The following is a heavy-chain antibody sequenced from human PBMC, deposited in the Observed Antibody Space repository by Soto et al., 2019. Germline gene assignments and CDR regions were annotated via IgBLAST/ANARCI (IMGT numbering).Heavy chain of an antibody. Sequence: QVLLVQSGAEVKNPGSSVKVSCKPSGTTFDSFTFSWVRQAPGQGLEWMGGFVPMFGSASIAQRFQGRVRITADASTGTGYMELSDLRSEDTAIYYCAREDDTTGHYSWFDPWGPGTLVTVSS. CDR2: FVPMFGSA. J-gene: IGHJ5*02. CDR1: GTTFDSFT. D-gene: IGHD3-9*01. V-gene: IGHV1-69*01. CDR3: AREDDTTGHYSWFDP.